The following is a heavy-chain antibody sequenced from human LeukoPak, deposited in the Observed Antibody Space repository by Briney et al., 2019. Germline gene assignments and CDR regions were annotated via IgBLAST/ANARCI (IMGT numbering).Heavy chain of an antibody. CDR2: INPNSGGT. CDR3: AKGYSGYDYEGDWFDP. D-gene: IGHD5-12*01. CDR1: GYTFTGYY. Sequence: GASVKVSCKASGYTFTGYYMHWVRQAPGQGLEWMGWINPNSGGTNYAQKFQGRVTMTRDTSISTAYMELSRLRSDDTAVYYCAKGYSGYDYEGDWFDPWGQGTLVTVSS. J-gene: IGHJ5*02. V-gene: IGHV1-2*02.